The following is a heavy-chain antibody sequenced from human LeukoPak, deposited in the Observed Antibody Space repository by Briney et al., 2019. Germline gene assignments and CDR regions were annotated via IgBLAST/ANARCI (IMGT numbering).Heavy chain of an antibody. Sequence: PSETLSLTCAVSGGSISSTNWWSWVRQPPGKGLEWIGEIYHSGSTNYNPSLKSRVTISVDKSKNQFSLKLNSVTAADTAVYFCARGNMGTAVAGIDYWGQGTLVTVSS. CDR3: ARGNMGTAVAGIDY. V-gene: IGHV4-4*02. D-gene: IGHD6-19*01. CDR1: GGSISSTNW. J-gene: IGHJ4*02. CDR2: IYHSGST.